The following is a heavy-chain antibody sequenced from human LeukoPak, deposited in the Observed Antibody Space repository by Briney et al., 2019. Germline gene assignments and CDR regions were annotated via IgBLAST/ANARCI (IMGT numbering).Heavy chain of an antibody. Sequence: GGSLRLSCTTSGFTFGDFAMSCVRQAPGKGLEWGSAISGSGGTTYYADSVKGWFTISRDNSKNTLYLQMNSLRAEDTAVYYCAKDIGIVVVPCFDYWGQGTLVTVSS. CDR3: AKDIGIVVVPCFDY. D-gene: IGHD2-2*01. CDR2: ISGSGGTT. J-gene: IGHJ4*02. V-gene: IGHV3-23*01. CDR1: GFTFGDFA.